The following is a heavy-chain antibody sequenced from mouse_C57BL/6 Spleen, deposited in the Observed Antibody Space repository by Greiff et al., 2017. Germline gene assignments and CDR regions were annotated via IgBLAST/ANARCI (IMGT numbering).Heavy chain of an antibody. CDR2: INPNNGGT. CDR3: AKRGYDAWFAY. CDR1: GYTFTDYY. V-gene: IGHV1-26*01. D-gene: IGHD1-2*01. J-gene: IGHJ3*01. Sequence: EVQLQQSGPELVKPGASVKISCKASGYTFTDYYMNWVKQSHGKSLEWIGDINPNNGGTNYNQKFKGKATLTVDKSSSTAYMELRSLTSEDSAVYYCAKRGYDAWFAYWGQGTLVTVSA.